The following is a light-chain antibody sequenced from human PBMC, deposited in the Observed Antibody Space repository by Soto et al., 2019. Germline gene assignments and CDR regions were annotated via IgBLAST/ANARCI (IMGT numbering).Light chain of an antibody. CDR2: TIS. CDR3: QQSYSSPPT. V-gene: IGKV3-11*01. CDR1: QSLSTY. Sequence: DIVLTQSPGTLSLSPGERATLSCRASQSLSTYLACYQQKPGQAPRLLIYTISTRATGVPDRFSGSGSGTEFTLTINSLQPDDFATYYCQQSYSSPPTFGQGTKVAIK. J-gene: IGKJ1*01.